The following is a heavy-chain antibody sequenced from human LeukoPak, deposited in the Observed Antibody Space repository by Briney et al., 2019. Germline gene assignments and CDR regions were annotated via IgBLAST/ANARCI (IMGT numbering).Heavy chain of an antibody. Sequence: SQTLSLTCTVSGGSISSGSYYWSWIRQPAGKGLEWVGRIYTRGSTNYNPSLQSRVTISVDTSKNHFSLKLSSVTAADTAVYYCARGPYYYDSSGSFDYWGQGTLVTVSS. D-gene: IGHD3-22*01. CDR3: ARGPYYYDSSGSFDY. V-gene: IGHV4-61*02. CDR1: GGSISSGSYY. CDR2: IYTRGST. J-gene: IGHJ4*02.